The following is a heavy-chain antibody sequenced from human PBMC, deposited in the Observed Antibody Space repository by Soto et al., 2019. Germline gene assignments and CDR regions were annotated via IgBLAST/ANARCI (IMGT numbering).Heavy chain of an antibody. V-gene: IGHV4-4*07. CDR3: ARQTTYSSSWYDY. D-gene: IGHD6-13*01. CDR2: IYTSGST. J-gene: IGHJ5*01. Sequence: SETLSLTCTVSGGSISNYYWTWIRQPAGKGLEWIGRIYTSGSTNYNPSLKSRVTMSVDTSKNQFSLKLSSVTAADTALYYCARQTTYSSSWYDYWGHGTLVTVS. CDR1: GGSISNYY.